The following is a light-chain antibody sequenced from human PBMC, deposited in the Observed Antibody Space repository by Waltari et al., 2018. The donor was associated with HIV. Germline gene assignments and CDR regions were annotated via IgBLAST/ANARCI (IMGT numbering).Light chain of an antibody. V-gene: IGLV1-44*01. Sequence: QSVLTQPPSASGTPGQNVTLPCYGNPSNIGTNIVNWYQQFPGAAPKLLIYSNNQRPSGVPARFSGSKSGTSASLAISGLQSEDEADYFCAAWDDTLNGLFGGGTKLTVL. CDR2: SNN. CDR1: PSNIGTNI. J-gene: IGLJ2*01. CDR3: AAWDDTLNGL.